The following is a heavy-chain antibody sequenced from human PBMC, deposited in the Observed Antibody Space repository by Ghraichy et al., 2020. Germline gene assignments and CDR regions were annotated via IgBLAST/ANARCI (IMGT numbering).Heavy chain of an antibody. D-gene: IGHD3-10*01. V-gene: IGHV3-7*01. Sequence: GESLNISCAASGFTFSTYWMSWVRQTPGKGLEWVANINQGGINTYYVDSVRGRFTMSRDNAKNSLYLQMNSLGAEDTAVYYCARITTMYGSGRENDYWGQGTLVTVSS. CDR1: GFTFSTYW. CDR2: INQGGINT. CDR3: ARITTMYGSGRENDY. J-gene: IGHJ4*02.